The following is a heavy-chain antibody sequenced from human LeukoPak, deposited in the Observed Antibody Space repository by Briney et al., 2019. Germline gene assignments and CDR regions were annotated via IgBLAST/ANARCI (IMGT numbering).Heavy chain of an antibody. CDR2: TNHSGNT. V-gene: IGHV4-34*01. CDR3: ARPGRPMVRGVLMSSWFDP. CDR1: GGSFRGYD. Sequence: SETLSLTCAVYGGSFRGYDWSWIRQSPGKGLEWIGETNHSGNTNYNPSLKSRVTISIDTSKNQFSLKLNSVTAADTAVYYCARPGRPMVRGVLMSSWFDPWGQGTLVTVSS. D-gene: IGHD3-10*01. J-gene: IGHJ5*02.